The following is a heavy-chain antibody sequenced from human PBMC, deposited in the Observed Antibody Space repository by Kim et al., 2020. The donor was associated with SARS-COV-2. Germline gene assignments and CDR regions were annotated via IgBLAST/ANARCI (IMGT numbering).Heavy chain of an antibody. D-gene: IGHD4-17*01. CDR2: ISGSGSST. V-gene: IGHV3-23*01. J-gene: IGHJ6*02. CDR1: GFTFSSYA. Sequence: GGSLRLSCAASGFTFSSYAMSWVRQAPWKGLEWVSAISGSGSSTYYADSVKGRFTISRDNTKNTLYLQMNSLRAEDTAVYYCAKDRGMTTEYYYYGMDIWGQETTVTVSS. CDR3: AKDRGMTTEYYYYGMDI.